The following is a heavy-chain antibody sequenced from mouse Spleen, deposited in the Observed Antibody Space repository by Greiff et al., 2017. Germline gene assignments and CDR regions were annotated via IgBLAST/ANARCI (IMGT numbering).Heavy chain of an antibody. V-gene: IGHV5-9*01. Sequence: DVMLVESGGGLVKLGGSLKLSCAASGFTFSSYAMSWVRQTPEKRLEWVATISSGGGNTYYPDSVKGRFTISRDNAKNTLYLQMSSLKSEDTAMYYCARHGGFDYWGQGTTLTVSS. CDR1: GFTFSSYA. CDR2: ISSGGGNT. J-gene: IGHJ2*01. CDR3: ARHGGFDY.